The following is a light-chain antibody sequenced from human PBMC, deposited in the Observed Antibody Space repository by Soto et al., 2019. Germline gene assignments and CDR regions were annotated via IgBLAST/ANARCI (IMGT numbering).Light chain of an antibody. J-gene: IGKJ2*01. V-gene: IGKV1-5*03. CDR3: QQYNSYSGYT. CDR2: KAS. Sequence: DIQMTQSPSTLSASVGDRVTITCRASQSISSWLAWYQQKPGKAPKLLIYKASSLESGVPSRFSGSGSGTEFTLTISSLQPDDFATYYCQQYNSYSGYTFGQGTKLVIK. CDR1: QSISSW.